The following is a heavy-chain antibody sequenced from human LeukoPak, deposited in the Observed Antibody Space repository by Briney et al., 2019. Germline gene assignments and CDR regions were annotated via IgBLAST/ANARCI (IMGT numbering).Heavy chain of an antibody. Sequence: GASVKVSCKASGGTFSSYAISWVRQAPGQGLEWMGRIIPIFGTANYAQKFQGRVTITTDESTSTAYMELSSLRSEDAAVYYCARDGSGWNFDYWGQGTLVTVSS. D-gene: IGHD6-19*01. J-gene: IGHJ4*02. CDR3: ARDGSGWNFDY. CDR2: IIPIFGTA. V-gene: IGHV1-69*05. CDR1: GGTFSSYA.